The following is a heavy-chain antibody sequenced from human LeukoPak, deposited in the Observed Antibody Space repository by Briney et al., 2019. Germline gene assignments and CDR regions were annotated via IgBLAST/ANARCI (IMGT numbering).Heavy chain of an antibody. J-gene: IGHJ4*02. V-gene: IGHV1-69*05. D-gene: IGHD3-22*01. CDR1: RGTFSSYA. CDR2: VIPSFGTP. Sequence: SVTVASKVSRGTFSSYAINWVRQAPGQGLEWMGGVIPSFGTPYYAQKFQGRGTITTDGATSTAYMDLRSLRAEDTAVYYCARGRSDYDSNGYYFDFWGQGTLVTVSS. CDR3: ARGRSDYDSNGYYFDF.